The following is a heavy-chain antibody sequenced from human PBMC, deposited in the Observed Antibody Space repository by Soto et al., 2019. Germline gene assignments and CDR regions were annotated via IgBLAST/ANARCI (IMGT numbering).Heavy chain of an antibody. CDR1: GFTFGDFG. V-gene: IGHV3-49*03. CDR3: ASLTSWSQEYYYGMDV. Sequence: GGSLRLSCTGSGFTFGDFGMSWFRQAPGKGLEWLSVIRSKGYGGTTESAASVRGRFITSRDDSKSIAYLQMNSLKTEDTAVYYCASLTSWSQEYYYGMDVWGQGTTVTVSS. CDR2: IRSKGYGGTT. J-gene: IGHJ6*02. D-gene: IGHD2-2*01.